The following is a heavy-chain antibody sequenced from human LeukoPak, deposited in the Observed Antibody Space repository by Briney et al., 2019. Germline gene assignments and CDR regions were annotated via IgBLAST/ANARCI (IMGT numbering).Heavy chain of an antibody. CDR1: GGTFSIYA. Sequence: SVKVSCKASGGTFSIYAISWVRQAPGQGLEWMGGIIPIFGTANYAQKFQGRVTITADESTSTAYMELSSLRSEDTAVYYCARGRAVAWVLDLWGRGTLVTVSS. D-gene: IGHD6-19*01. CDR3: ARGRAVAWVLDL. V-gene: IGHV1-69*01. CDR2: IIPIFGTA. J-gene: IGHJ2*01.